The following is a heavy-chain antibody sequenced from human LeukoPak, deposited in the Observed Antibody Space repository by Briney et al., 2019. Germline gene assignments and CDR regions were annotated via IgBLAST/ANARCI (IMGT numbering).Heavy chain of an antibody. J-gene: IGHJ4*02. CDR1: GYSISSGYY. CDR2: IYHSGST. CDR3: ARDSAYYDSSGVDY. Sequence: KPSETLSLTCTVSGYSISSGYYWGWIRQPPGQGLEWIGSIYHSGSTYYNPSLKSRVTISVDTSKNQFSLKLSSVTAADTAVYYCARDSAYYDSSGVDYWGQGTLVTVSS. V-gene: IGHV4-38-2*02. D-gene: IGHD3-22*01.